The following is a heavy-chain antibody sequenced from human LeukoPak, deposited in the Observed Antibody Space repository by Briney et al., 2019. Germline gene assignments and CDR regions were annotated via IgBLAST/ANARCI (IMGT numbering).Heavy chain of an antibody. CDR1: GGTLSSYA. V-gene: IGHV1-69*06. CDR2: IVPIFGTA. CDR3: AAGYCSGGSCQLDY. J-gene: IGHJ4*02. D-gene: IGHD2-15*01. Sequence: ASVKVSCKASGGTLSSYAISWVRQAPGQGLEWMGGIVPIFGTANYAQKFQGRVTITADKSTSTAYMELSSLRSEDTAVYYCAAGYCSGGSCQLDYWGQGTLVTVSS.